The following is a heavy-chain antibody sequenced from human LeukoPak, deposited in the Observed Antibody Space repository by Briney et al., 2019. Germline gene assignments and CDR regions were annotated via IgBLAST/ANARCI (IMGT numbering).Heavy chain of an antibody. CDR3: ARDSSSWSGFDP. J-gene: IGHJ5*02. D-gene: IGHD6-13*01. V-gene: IGHV4-39*02. Sequence: SETLSLTCTVSGGSISSSSYYWGWVRQPPGKGLEWVGSIYYSGSTYYNPSLKSRVTISVDTSKNQFSLKLSSVTAADTAVYYRARDSSSWSGFDPWGQGTLVTVSS. CDR1: GGSISSSSYY. CDR2: IYYSGST.